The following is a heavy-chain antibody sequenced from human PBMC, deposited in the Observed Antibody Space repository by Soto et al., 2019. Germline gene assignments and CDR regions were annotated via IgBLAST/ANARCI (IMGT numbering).Heavy chain of an antibody. CDR2: INPSGGST. D-gene: IGHD3-3*02. CDR1: GYTFTSYY. J-gene: IGHJ4*02. CDR3: ARDTKVTIREYYFDY. Sequence: ASVKVSCKASGYTFTSYYMHWVRQAPGQGLEWMGIINPSGGSTSYAQKFQGRVTMTRDTSTSTVYMELSSLRSEDTAAYYCARDTKVTIREYYFDYWGQGTLVTVSS. V-gene: IGHV1-46*01.